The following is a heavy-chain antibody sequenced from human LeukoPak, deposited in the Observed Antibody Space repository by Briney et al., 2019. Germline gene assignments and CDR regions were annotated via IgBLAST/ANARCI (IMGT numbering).Heavy chain of an antibody. CDR3: ARGSVGTMIVVVITGAFDI. V-gene: IGHV4-34*01. Sequence: PSETLSLTCTVANDSINNYYWSWIRQPPGKGLESIGEINHSGSTNYNPSLKSRVTISVDTSKNPFSLQLNCVTAADTAVYYCARGSVGTMIVVVITGAFDIWGQGTMVTVSS. CDR1: NDSINNYY. CDR2: INHSGST. J-gene: IGHJ3*02. D-gene: IGHD3-22*01.